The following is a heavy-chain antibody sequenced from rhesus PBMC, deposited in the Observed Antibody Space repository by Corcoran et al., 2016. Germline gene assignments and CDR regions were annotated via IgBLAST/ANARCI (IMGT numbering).Heavy chain of an antibody. Sequence: QVQLQESGPGLVKPSETLSLTCTVSGGSISGYYYWSWIRQPPGKGLGWIGGIYGNRARTYHNPPLKSRVTISKDTSNNQFSLKLSSVTAADTAVYYCASPTYYNFWSGYWPDAFDFWGQGLRVTVSS. V-gene: IGHV4-143*01. J-gene: IGHJ3*01. D-gene: IGHD3-3*01. CDR3: ASPTYYNFWSGYWPDAFDF. CDR2: IYGNRART. CDR1: GGSISGYYY.